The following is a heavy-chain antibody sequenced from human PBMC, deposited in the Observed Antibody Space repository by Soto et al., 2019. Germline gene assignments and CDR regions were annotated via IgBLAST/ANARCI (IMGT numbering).Heavy chain of an antibody. V-gene: IGHV3-73*01. D-gene: IGHD5-12*01. CDR2: IRSKANSYAT. CDR1: GFTFSGSA. CDR3: TRPAGYSGYDYSAFDI. Sequence: GGSLRLSCAASGFTFSGSAMHWVRQASGKGLEWVGRIRSKANSYATAYAASVKGRFTISRDDSKNTAYLQMNSLKTEDMALFYCTRPAGYSGYDYSAFDIWGQGTMVTVSS. J-gene: IGHJ3*02.